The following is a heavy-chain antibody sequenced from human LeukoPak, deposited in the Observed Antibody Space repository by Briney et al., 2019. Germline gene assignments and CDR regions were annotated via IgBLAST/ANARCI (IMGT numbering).Heavy chain of an antibody. CDR2: FDSGSGEI. J-gene: IGHJ4*02. Sequence: ASVKVSCKVSGYSITELSTHWVRQAPGKGLEWMGGFDSGSGEIIYEQKFQDRVTMTEDTSTDTAYMELSSLRSEDTALYYCATGTHYDLLPFWGQGTLVTVSS. CDR3: ATGTHYDLLPF. V-gene: IGHV1-24*01. CDR1: GYSITELS. D-gene: IGHD3-9*01.